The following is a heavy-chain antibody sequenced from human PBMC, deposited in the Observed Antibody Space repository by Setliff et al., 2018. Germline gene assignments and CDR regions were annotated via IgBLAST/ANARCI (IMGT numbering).Heavy chain of an antibody. V-gene: IGHV3-7*01. CDR1: GFTFSNYW. Sequence: GVLRLSCAASGFTFSNYWMSWVRQAPGKGLEWVANIKQDGSEKYYVDSVKGRFTISRDNAKNSLYLQMNSLRAEDTAVYYCARDGGEYWGQGTLVTVSS. CDR3: ARDGGEY. CDR2: IKQDGSEK. J-gene: IGHJ4*02. D-gene: IGHD3-16*01.